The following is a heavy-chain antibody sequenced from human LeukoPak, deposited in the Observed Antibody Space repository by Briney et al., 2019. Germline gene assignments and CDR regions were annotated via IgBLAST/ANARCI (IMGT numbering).Heavy chain of an antibody. D-gene: IGHD2-2*01. J-gene: IGHJ6*02. CDR2: IYTGSTT. CDR3: ARRKVVSAYYYGMDV. V-gene: IGHV3-66*01. Sequence: GGSLRLSCAASGFTVNSQYMSWVRQAPGKGLVWVLVIYTGSTTHYADSVKGRFTISRDNAKNTLYLQMNSLRAEDTAVYYCARRKVVSAYYYGMDVWGQGTTVTVSS. CDR1: GFTVNSQY.